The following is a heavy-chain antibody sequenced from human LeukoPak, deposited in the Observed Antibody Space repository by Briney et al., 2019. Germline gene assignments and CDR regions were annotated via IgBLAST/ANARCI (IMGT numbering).Heavy chain of an antibody. CDR1: GFSISTYA. J-gene: IGHJ4*02. CDR2: IVGSGDT. D-gene: IGHD5-24*01. V-gene: IGHV3-23*01. CDR3: AKDVVYGDGYWEFDY. Sequence: PGGSLRLSCAASGFSISTYAMSWVRQAPGKGLEWVSGIVGSGDTDYADAVQGRFTISKDNSKNIVYLQMNSLRAEDTAVYYCAKDVVYGDGYWEFDYWGQGNLVTVSP.